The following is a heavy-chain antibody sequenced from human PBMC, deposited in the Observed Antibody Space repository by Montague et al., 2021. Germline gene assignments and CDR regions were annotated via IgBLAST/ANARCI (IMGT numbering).Heavy chain of an antibody. J-gene: IGHJ5*02. CDR1: GASITSNIYY. CDR3: ARVFSSWYVGWFDP. Sequence: SETLSLTCTVSGASITSNIYYWGWIRQSLGKGLEWIGSIYYSGNSFYQPSLKSRITMDVDTSKNQFSLKLSSVTAADTAIYYCARVFSSWYVGWFDPWGQGTLVTVSS. D-gene: IGHD6-13*01. V-gene: IGHV4-39*07. CDR2: IYYSGNS.